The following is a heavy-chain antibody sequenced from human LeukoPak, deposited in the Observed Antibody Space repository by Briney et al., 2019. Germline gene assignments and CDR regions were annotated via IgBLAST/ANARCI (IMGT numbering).Heavy chain of an antibody. V-gene: IGHV1-18*01. J-gene: IGHJ4*02. D-gene: IGHD5-18*01. CDR1: GYTFNSYG. Sequence: ASVKVSCKASGYTFNSYGISWVRQAPGQGLEWMGWISAYNGHTNYAQKFQGRVTMTTDTSTSTAYMDLRSLRSDDTAVYYCARLNRGYSYGYSDYWGQGTLVTVSS. CDR3: ARLNRGYSYGYSDY. CDR2: ISAYNGHT.